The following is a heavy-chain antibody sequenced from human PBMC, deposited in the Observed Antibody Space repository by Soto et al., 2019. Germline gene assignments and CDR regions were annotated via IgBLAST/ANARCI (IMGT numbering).Heavy chain of an antibody. D-gene: IGHD2-15*01. J-gene: IGHJ4*02. CDR3: ARHSTRYCSGGSCYSEFDY. CDR2: IYPGDSDT. V-gene: IGHV5-51*01. CDR1: GYSFTSYW. Sequence: GESLKISCKGSGYSFTSYWIGWVRQMPGKGLEWMGIIYPGDSDTRYSPSFQGQVTISADKSISTAYLQWSSLKASDTAMYYCARHSTRYCSGGSCYSEFDYWGQGTLVTVSS.